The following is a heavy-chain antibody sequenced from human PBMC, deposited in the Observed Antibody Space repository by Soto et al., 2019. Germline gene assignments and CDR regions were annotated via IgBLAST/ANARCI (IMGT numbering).Heavy chain of an antibody. Sequence: EVQLVESGGGLVQPGGSLRLSCAASEFTFSGRSVHWVCQARGKGLLWVSGIEKVGTESTDADSVKGRFTSSRDNAKNTVNLQMNSLRVEDTAVYYCARGWCGPDVWGKATTVTVSS. CDR1: EFTFSGRS. CDR3: ARGWCGPDV. V-gene: IGHV3-74*01. J-gene: IGHJ6*03. CDR2: IEKVGTES. D-gene: IGHD3-10*01.